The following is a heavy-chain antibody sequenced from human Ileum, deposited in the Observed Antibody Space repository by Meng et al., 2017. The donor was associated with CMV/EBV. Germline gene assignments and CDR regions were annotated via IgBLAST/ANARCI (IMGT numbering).Heavy chain of an antibody. Sequence: SGFTLSGYSRSWVRGAQGKGLKWVSSISSSSSYIYNADSVKGRFTNYRDNAKNSLYLQMNSLRAEDTAVYYCASSVMTMVVTEYYFDYWGQGALVTVSS. V-gene: IGHV3-21*01. J-gene: IGHJ4*02. CDR2: ISSSSSYI. D-gene: IGHD4-23*01. CDR3: ASSVMTMVVTEYYFDY. CDR1: GFTLSGYS.